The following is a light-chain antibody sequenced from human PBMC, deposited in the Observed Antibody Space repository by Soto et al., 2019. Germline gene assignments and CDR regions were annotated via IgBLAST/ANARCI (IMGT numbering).Light chain of an antibody. V-gene: IGKV3-11*01. J-gene: IGKJ4*01. CDR3: QYRGIWPPGAT. CDR2: DAS. Sequence: EIVLTQSPVTLSLSPGERATLSCRASQSINNYLAWYQQKPGQPPRLLIYDASNRATAIPVRFSGSGSGTDFPLTISRLAPEDSAVYYCQYRGIWPPGATFGGGTKVEIK. CDR1: QSINNY.